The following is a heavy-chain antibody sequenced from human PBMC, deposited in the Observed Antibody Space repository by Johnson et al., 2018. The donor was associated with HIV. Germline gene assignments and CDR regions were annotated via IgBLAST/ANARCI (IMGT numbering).Heavy chain of an antibody. V-gene: IGHV3-11*04. J-gene: IGHJ3*02. D-gene: IGHD4-23*01. CDR1: GFTFSDYY. CDR3: AKALTTVVTPGPEAFDI. Sequence: QVQLVESGGGVVQPGRSLRLSCAASGFTFSDYYLTWIRQAPGKGLEWISYISNGSTIYYADSVKGRFTFSRDNAKNSLYLQMNSLRAEDTAVYYCAKALTTVVTPGPEAFDIWGQGTMVTVSS. CDR2: ISNGSTI.